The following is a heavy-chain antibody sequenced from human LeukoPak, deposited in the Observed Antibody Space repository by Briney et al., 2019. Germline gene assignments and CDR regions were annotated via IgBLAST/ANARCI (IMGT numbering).Heavy chain of an antibody. D-gene: IGHD2-15*01. Sequence: SETLSLTCTVSGGSISGYYWGWIRLPAGKGLEWIGEINHSGSTNYNPSLKSRVTISVDTSKNQFSLKLSSVTAADTAVYYCARGAARSGGSCYRYWGQGTLVTVSS. CDR1: GGSISGYY. CDR3: ARGAARSGGSCYRY. V-gene: IGHV4-34*01. J-gene: IGHJ4*02. CDR2: INHSGST.